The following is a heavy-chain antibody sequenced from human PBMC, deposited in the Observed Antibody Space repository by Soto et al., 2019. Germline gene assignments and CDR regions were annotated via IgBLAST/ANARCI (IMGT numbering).Heavy chain of an antibody. CDR2: ISSSGGIM. CDR1: GFTFSTYE. V-gene: IGHV3-48*03. J-gene: IGHJ4*02. D-gene: IGHD1-1*01. Sequence: GGSLRLSCAASGFTFSTYEMNWVRQAPGKGLEWVAYISSSGGIMYYADSVKGRFTVSRDNAKNSMYLQLNSLRADDTAVYYCVRDPNDDGSFDCRGKGTLVTASS. CDR3: VRDPNDDGSFDC.